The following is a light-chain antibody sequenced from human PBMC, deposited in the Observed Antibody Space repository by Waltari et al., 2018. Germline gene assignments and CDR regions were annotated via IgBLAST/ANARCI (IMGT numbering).Light chain of an antibody. V-gene: IGLV2-14*01. CDR2: EVP. CDR3: TSFTTRTTWV. CDR1: SSYVGAYKF. Sequence: QSALTQPASVSGSPGQSITISCTGTSSYVGAYKFLSWYQHHPGEAPKLILYEVPNRPSGVSDRFSGSKSGNTASLTISGLQAEDEADYHCTSFTTRTTWVFGGGTKLTVL. J-gene: IGLJ3*02.